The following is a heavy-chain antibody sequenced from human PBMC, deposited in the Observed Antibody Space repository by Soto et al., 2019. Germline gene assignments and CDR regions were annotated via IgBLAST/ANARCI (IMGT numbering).Heavy chain of an antibody. CDR3: AGGGNWFDP. J-gene: IGHJ5*02. Sequence: GGSLRLSCAASEFSLSDWWMAWVRQAPGKGLEWVANLGQGGGERHYGDSVKGRFTISRDNAKNSRYLQMNSLRAEDTDVYYCAGGGNWFDPWGQGTLVTVSS. CDR2: LGQGGGER. D-gene: IGHD3-10*01. CDR1: EFSLSDWW. V-gene: IGHV3-7*05.